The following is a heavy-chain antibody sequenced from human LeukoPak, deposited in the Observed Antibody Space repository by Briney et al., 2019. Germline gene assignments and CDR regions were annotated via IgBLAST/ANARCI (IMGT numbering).Heavy chain of an antibody. CDR3: ARAQPASIWGSYPRYFDY. J-gene: IGHJ4*02. D-gene: IGHD3-16*01. Sequence: PSETLSLTCAVYGGSFSGYYWSWIRQPPGKGLEWIGELNHSGSTNYNPSLKSRVTISVDTSKNQFSLKLSSVTAADTAVYYCARAQPASIWGSYPRYFDYWGQGTLVTVSS. V-gene: IGHV4-34*01. CDR2: LNHSGST. CDR1: GGSFSGYY.